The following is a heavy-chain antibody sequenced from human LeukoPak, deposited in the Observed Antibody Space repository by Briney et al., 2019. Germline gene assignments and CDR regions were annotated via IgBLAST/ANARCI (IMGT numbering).Heavy chain of an antibody. J-gene: IGHJ4*02. CDR2: IYYDGSNK. CDR1: GVNFSNYG. Sequence: GGSLRLSCATSGVNFSNYGMHWVRQAPGKGLEWVSLIYYDGSNKYYADSVKGRFTISRDNSRNTLYLQMNSLRAEDTAVYYCANNFDYWGQGTLVTVSS. V-gene: IGHV3-33*06. CDR3: ANNFDY.